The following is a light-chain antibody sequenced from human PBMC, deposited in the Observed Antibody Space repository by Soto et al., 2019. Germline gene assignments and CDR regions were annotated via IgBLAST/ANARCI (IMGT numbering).Light chain of an antibody. V-gene: IGLV1-51*01. CDR1: SSDVGGSKV. CDR3: GSWDSSLSAYV. J-gene: IGLJ1*01. CDR2: DDN. Sequence: QSALTQPASVSGSPGQSITISCTGPSSDVGGSKVVSWYQQLPGTAPKLLIYDDNKRPSGIPDRFSGSKSGTSATLGITGFQTGDEADYYCGSWDSSLSAYVFGPGTKLTVL.